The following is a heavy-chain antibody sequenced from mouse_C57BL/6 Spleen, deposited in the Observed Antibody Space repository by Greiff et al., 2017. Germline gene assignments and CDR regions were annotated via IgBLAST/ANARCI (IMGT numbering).Heavy chain of an antibody. D-gene: IGHD2-10*02. V-gene: IGHV2-9-1*01. J-gene: IGHJ4*01. CDR2: VWTGGGT. CDR3: ARSREYSYYAMDY. Sequence: VKLQQSGPGLVGPSPRLSITCTVSGFSLISYAISWVRQPPGKGLVWLGVVWTGGGTNYNSALKSRLSISKDKSKNQVFLEMNSLQTEDTARYYCARSREYSYYAMDYWGQGTSVTVSS. CDR1: GFSLISYA.